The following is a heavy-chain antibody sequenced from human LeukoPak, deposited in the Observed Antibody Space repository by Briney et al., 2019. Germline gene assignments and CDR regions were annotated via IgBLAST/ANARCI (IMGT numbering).Heavy chain of an antibody. CDR2: ISGSGGST. D-gene: IGHD3-22*01. Sequence: GGSLRLSCAASGFTFSSYAMSRVRQAPGKGLEWVSAISGSGGSTYYADSVKGRFTISRDNSKNTLYLQMNSLRAEDTAVYYCAKDRLITMIVVVMGFDYWGQGTLVTVSS. CDR1: GFTFSSYA. J-gene: IGHJ4*02. CDR3: AKDRLITMIVVVMGFDY. V-gene: IGHV3-23*01.